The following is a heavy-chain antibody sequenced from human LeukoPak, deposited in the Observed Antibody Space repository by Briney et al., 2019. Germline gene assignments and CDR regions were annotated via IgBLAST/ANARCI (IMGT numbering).Heavy chain of an antibody. V-gene: IGHV3-74*01. CDR2: ISPTGSTT. Sequence: AGGSLRLSCTASGFSFSGHWMHWARQLPGKGLVWVSRISPTGSTTSYADSVEGRFTISRDNSKNTLYLQMSRLRDEDTALYYCARGLAYSYGYGIDFWGQGTLVTVSS. D-gene: IGHD5-18*01. J-gene: IGHJ4*02. CDR3: ARGLAYSYGYGIDF. CDR1: GFSFSGHW.